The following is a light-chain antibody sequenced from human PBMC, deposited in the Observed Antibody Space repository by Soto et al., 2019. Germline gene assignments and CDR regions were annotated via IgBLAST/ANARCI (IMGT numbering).Light chain of an antibody. J-gene: IGLJ3*02. V-gene: IGLV8-61*01. CDR3: VLYMGSGIWV. CDR1: SGSVSISYY. Sequence: QTVVTQEPSFSVSPGRTVTLTCGLSSGSVSISYYPSWYQQTPGQAPRTLIYSTNTRSSGVPDRFSGSILGNKAALTITGAQADVESDYYCVLYMGSGIWVFGGGTKLTVL. CDR2: STN.